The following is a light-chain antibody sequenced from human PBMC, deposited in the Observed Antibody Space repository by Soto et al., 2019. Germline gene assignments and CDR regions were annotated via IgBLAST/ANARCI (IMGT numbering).Light chain of an antibody. CDR2: YDD. V-gene: IGLV1-36*01. CDR1: SSNIGNNA. Sequence: QSVLTQPPSVSEAPRQRVTISCSGSSSNIGNNAVNWYQQLPGKAPKLLIYYDDLLPSGVSDRFSGSKSGTSASLAISGLQSEDEADYYCAAWDDSRNGVLFVGGTKLTVL. J-gene: IGLJ2*01. CDR3: AAWDDSRNGVL.